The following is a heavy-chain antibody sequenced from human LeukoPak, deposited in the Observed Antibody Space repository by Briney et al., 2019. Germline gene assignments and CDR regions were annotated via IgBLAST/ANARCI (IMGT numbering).Heavy chain of an antibody. J-gene: IGHJ3*02. Sequence: SETLSLTCAISGGSISSGGYSWSWIRQPPGKGLEWIGYIYHSGSTYYNPSLKSRVTISVDRSKNQFSLKLSSVTAADTAVYYCARGYITDAFDIWGQGTMVTVSS. V-gene: IGHV4-30-2*01. D-gene: IGHD1-1*01. CDR1: GGSISSGGYS. CDR3: ARGYITDAFDI. CDR2: IYHSGST.